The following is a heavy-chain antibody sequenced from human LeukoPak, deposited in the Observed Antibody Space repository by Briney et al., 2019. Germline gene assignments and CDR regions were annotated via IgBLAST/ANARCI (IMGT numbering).Heavy chain of an antibody. Sequence: GGSLRLSCAASGFTFDDYAMHWVRQAPGKGLEWVSGISWNSGSIGYADSVKGRFTISRDNAKNSLYLQMNSLRAEDTALYYCAGYCSSTSCYKAGYFDYWGQGTLVTASS. V-gene: IGHV3-9*01. CDR2: ISWNSGSI. CDR1: GFTFDDYA. D-gene: IGHD2-2*02. J-gene: IGHJ4*02. CDR3: AGYCSSTSCYKAGYFDY.